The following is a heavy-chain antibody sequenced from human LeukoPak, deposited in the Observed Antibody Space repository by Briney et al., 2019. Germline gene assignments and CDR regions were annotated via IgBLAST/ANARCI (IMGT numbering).Heavy chain of an antibody. J-gene: IGHJ4*02. Sequence: GGSLRLSCAASAFSLSACNMNWVRQAPGKGLEWVSSISYTGTYIYYADSVEGRFTISRDNAQNSLYLQMNSLRAEDTAIYYCVRDRGTYRPIDYWGQGTLVTVSS. CDR1: AFSLSACN. D-gene: IGHD1-26*01. CDR3: VRDRGTYRPIDY. CDR2: ISYTGTYI. V-gene: IGHV3-21*04.